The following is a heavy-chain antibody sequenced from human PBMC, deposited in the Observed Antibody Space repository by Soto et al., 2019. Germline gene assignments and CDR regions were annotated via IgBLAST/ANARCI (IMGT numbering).Heavy chain of an antibody. V-gene: IGHV1-58*01. CDR3: AALASMVQGVIITQPRNNWFDP. D-gene: IGHD3-10*01. CDR1: GFTFTSSA. CDR2: IVVGSGNT. Sequence: SVKVSCKASGFTFTSSAVQWVRQARGQRLEWIGWIVVGSGNTNYAQKFQERVTITRDMSTSTAYMELSSLRSEDTAVYYCAALASMVQGVIITQPRNNWFDPWGQGTLVTVSS. J-gene: IGHJ5*02.